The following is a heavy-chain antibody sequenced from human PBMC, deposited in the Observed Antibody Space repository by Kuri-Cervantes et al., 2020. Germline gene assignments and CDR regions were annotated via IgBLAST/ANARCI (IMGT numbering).Heavy chain of an antibody. V-gene: IGHV4-4*07. CDR3: ARHVRSIYSNIQQPFDY. CDR1: GGSISSYY. D-gene: IGHD3-10*02. CDR2: IYTSGSI. Sequence: SATLSLTCTVSGGSISSYYWSWIRQPAGKGLEWIGRIYTSGSINYNPSLKSRVTISVDTSKNQFSLKLSSLTAADTAVYFCARHVRSIYSNIQQPFDYWGQGTLVTVSS. J-gene: IGHJ4*02.